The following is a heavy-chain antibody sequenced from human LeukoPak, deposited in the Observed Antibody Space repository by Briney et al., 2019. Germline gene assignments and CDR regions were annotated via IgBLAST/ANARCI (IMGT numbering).Heavy chain of an antibody. CDR1: GDSIRSYY. CDR2: LYYSGST. D-gene: IGHD5-18*01. V-gene: IGHV4-59*01. J-gene: IGHJ3*02. Sequence: PTETLSLTCTVSGDSIRSYYWSWIRQPPGKGLEWIGYLYYSGSTNYNPSLKSRVTISVDTSKNQISLKLSSVTAADTAVYYRARDLGVMVRAFNIWGQGTMVTVSS. CDR3: ARDLGVMVRAFNI.